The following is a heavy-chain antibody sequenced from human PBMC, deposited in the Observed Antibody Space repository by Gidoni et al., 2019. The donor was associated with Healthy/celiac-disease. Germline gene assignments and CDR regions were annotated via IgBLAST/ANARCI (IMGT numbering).Heavy chain of an antibody. D-gene: IGHD2-15*01. CDR1: GYTFTSYG. Sequence: QVQLVQSGAEVKKPGASVKVSCKASGYTFTSYGISWVRQAPGQGLEWMGWISAYNGNTNYAQKLQGRVTMTTDTSTSTAYMELRSLRSDDTAVYYCARATKSLYCSGGSCYSPGGYWGQGTLVTVSS. CDR3: ARATKSLYCSGGSCYSPGGY. V-gene: IGHV1-18*01. CDR2: ISAYNGNT. J-gene: IGHJ4*02.